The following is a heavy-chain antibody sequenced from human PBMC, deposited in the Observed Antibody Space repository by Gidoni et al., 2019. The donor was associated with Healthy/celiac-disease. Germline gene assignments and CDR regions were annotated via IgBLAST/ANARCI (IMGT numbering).Heavy chain of an antibody. CDR2: IKSKTEGGTT. Sequence: EVQMGEAGGGLGKPGGSVRLSCAASGFTFSNAWMGWVRQAPGKGLEWVGRIKSKTEGGTTDYAAPVKGRFTISRDDSNNTLYLQINSLKTEDTAVYYCTTDHCGSNFWGQGTPVTVSS. D-gene: IGHD6-25*01. CDR3: TTDHCGSNF. CDR1: GFTFSNAW. V-gene: IGHV3-15*01. J-gene: IGHJ4*02.